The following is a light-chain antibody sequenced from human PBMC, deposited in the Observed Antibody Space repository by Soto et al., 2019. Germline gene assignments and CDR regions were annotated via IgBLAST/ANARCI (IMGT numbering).Light chain of an antibody. CDR2: DAS. V-gene: IGKV3-11*01. CDR1: KSVSSV. Sequence: IVLTQSPATLSMCTGERATRSFRASKSVSSVLSWYLQKPGQAPRLLIYDASNSATGTPARFSGSASGTAFTLTISSLEPEDFAVYYCQQRSNWPLTFGGGTKVDIK. J-gene: IGKJ4*01. CDR3: QQRSNWPLT.